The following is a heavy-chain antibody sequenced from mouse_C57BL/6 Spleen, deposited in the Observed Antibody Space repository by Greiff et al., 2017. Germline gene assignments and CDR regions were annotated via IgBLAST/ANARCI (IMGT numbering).Heavy chain of an antibody. CDR1: GFTFSSYG. CDR3: ARQGLRSYFDY. V-gene: IGHV5-6*01. CDR2: ISSGGSYT. J-gene: IGHJ2*01. D-gene: IGHD1-1*01. Sequence: EVKLMESGGDLVKPGGSLKLSCAASGFTFSSYGMSWVRQTPDKRLEWVATISSGGSYTYYPDSVKGRFTISRDNAKNTLYLQMGSLKSEDTAMYYCARQGLRSYFDYWGQGTTLTVSS.